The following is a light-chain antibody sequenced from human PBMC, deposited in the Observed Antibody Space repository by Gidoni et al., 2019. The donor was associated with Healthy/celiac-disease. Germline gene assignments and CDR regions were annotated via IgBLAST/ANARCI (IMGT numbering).Light chain of an antibody. CDR1: QSVLYSSNNQNY. CDR2: WAS. Sequence: DIVMTQSPDSLAVSLGERATINCKSSQSVLYSSNNQNYLAWYQQKPGQPPKLLIYWASTRESGVPDRFSGSGSGTDFTLTISSLQAEDVVIYYCQQYYSTTLTFGGGTKVEIK. CDR3: QQYYSTTLT. V-gene: IGKV4-1*01. J-gene: IGKJ4*01.